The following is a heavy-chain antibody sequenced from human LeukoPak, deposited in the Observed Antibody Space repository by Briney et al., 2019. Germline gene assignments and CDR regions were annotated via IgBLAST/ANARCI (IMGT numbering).Heavy chain of an antibody. CDR1: GGSISSYY. Sequence: SETLSLTCTVSGGSISSYYWSWIRQPPGKGLEWIGYIYYSGSTNYNPSLKSRVTLSVDTSKNQFSLKLSSVTAADTAVYYCARSPTAVAGDALFDYWGQGTLVTVSS. D-gene: IGHD6-19*01. J-gene: IGHJ4*02. CDR3: ARSPTAVAGDALFDY. CDR2: IYYSGST. V-gene: IGHV4-59*08.